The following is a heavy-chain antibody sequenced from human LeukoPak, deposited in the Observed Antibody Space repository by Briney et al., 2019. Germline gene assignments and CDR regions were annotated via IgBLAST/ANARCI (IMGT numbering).Heavy chain of an antibody. CDR2: IYYSGST. CDR3: AGSNYGSVRGYFDY. D-gene: IGHD3-10*01. J-gene: IGHJ4*02. V-gene: IGHV4-31*03. CDR1: GGSISSGGYY. Sequence: PSETLSLTCTVPGGSISSGGYYWSWIRQHPGKGLEWIGYIYYSGSTYYNPSLKSRVTISVDTSKNQFSLKLSSVTAADTAVYYCAGSNYGSVRGYFDYWGQGTLVTVSS.